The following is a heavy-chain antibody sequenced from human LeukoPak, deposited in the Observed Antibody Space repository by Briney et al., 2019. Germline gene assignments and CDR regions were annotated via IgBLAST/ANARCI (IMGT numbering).Heavy chain of an antibody. V-gene: IGHV4-34*01. J-gene: IGHJ6*04. CDR3: ARARVVVVAAKKRHYYGMDV. CDR1: GGSFSGYY. Sequence: SETLSLTCAVYGGSFSGYYWSWIRQPPGKGLEWIGEINHSGSTNYNPSLKSRVTISVDTSKNQFSLKLSSVTAADTAVYYCARARVVVVAAKKRHYYGMDVWGKGTTVTVSS. CDR2: INHSGST. D-gene: IGHD2-15*01.